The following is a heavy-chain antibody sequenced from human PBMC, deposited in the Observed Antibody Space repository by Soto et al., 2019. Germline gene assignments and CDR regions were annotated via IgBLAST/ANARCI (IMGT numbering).Heavy chain of an antibody. CDR2: ISSSGSTI. V-gene: IGHV3-48*03. D-gene: IGHD3-22*01. CDR3: ARLNYYDSSGYYDGADY. Sequence: PGGSLRLSCAASGFTFSSYEMNWVRQAPGKGPEWVSYISSSGSTIYYADSVKGRLTISRDNAKNSLYLQMNSLRAEDTAVYYCARLNYYDSSGYYDGADYWGQGTMVTVSS. CDR1: GFTFSSYE. J-gene: IGHJ4*02.